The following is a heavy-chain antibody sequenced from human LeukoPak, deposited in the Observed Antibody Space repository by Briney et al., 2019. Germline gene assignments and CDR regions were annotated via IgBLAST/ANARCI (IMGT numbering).Heavy chain of an antibody. V-gene: IGHV1-69*13. CDR1: GYTFTSYY. CDR2: IIPIFGTA. J-gene: IGHJ5*02. D-gene: IGHD1-20*01. CDR3: ARDRYNWNDGWFDP. Sequence: GASVKVSCKASGYTFTSYYMHWVRQAPGQGLEWMGGIIPIFGTANYAQKFQGRVTITADESTSTAYMELSSLRSEDTAVYYCARDRYNWNDGWFDPWGQGTLVTVSS.